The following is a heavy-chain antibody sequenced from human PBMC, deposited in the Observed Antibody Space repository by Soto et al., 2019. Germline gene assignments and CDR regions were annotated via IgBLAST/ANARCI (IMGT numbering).Heavy chain of an antibody. D-gene: IGHD4-17*01. CDR2: ISGSGGST. Sequence: GGSLRLSCVASGFTFSSYAMSWVRQAPGKGLEWVSAISGSGGSTYYADSVKGRFTISRDNSKNTLYLQMNSLRAEDTAVYYCARHDYGEKLLYYYYYHMDVWGKGTTVTVSS. CDR3: ARHDYGEKLLYYYYYHMDV. J-gene: IGHJ6*03. CDR1: GFTFSSYA. V-gene: IGHV3-23*01.